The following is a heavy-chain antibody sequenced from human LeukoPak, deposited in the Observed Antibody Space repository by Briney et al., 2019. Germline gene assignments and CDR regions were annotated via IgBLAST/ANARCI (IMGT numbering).Heavy chain of an antibody. CDR1: GFTFSNYG. J-gene: IGHJ6*03. CDR2: IRYDGSNK. D-gene: IGHD6-13*01. Sequence: GGSLRLSCAASGFTFSNYGMHWVRQTAGKGLEWVAFIRYDGSNKYYAASVKGRFTISRDNSKNTLYLQMNGLRAEDTTVYYCAKNIAAGDSSGYYYCYMDVWGKGTTVTVSS. V-gene: IGHV3-30*02. CDR3: AKNIAAGDSSGYYYCYMDV.